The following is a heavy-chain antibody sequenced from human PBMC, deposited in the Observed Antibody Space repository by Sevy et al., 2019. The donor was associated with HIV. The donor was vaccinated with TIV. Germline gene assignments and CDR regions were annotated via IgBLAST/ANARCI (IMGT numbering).Heavy chain of an antibody. V-gene: IGHV4-59*01. D-gene: IGHD5-12*01. CDR1: GGSISAYY. Sequence: SETLSLTCTVSGGSISAYYWSWIRQPPGKGLEWIGYIHYTGNTKYNPSLESRVTISVDTSTNQFYVKLSSVTAADTAIYYCARAPPVRSGDDSLNWFAPWGQGTLVTVSS. CDR2: IHYTGNT. J-gene: IGHJ5*02. CDR3: ARAPPVRSGDDSLNWFAP.